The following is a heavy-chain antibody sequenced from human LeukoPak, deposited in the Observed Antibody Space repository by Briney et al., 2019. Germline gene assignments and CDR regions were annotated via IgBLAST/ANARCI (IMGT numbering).Heavy chain of an antibody. J-gene: IGHJ6*03. D-gene: IGHD6-13*01. V-gene: IGHV3-21*01. CDR1: GFTFSSYS. Sequence: EPGGSLRLSCAASGFTFSSYSMNWVCQAPGKGLEWVSSISSSSSYIYYADSVKGRFTISRDNAKNSLYLQMNSLRAEDTAVYYCARVGIVAAGPFSNYYMDVWGKGTTVTVSS. CDR3: ARVGIVAAGPFSNYYMDV. CDR2: ISSSSSYI.